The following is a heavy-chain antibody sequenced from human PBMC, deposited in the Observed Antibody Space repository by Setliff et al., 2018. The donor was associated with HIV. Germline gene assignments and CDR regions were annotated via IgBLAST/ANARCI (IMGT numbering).Heavy chain of an antibody. CDR1: GGSFTAYY. CDR2: IHHSGST. CDR3: ARDRSNWNYGKNYMDV. D-gene: IGHD1-7*01. V-gene: IGHV4-34*01. J-gene: IGHJ6*03. Sequence: SETLSLTCAVYGGSFTAYYWTWIRQPPGKGLEWIGEIHHSGSTNYNPSLKSRVTISVDTSKNQFSLKLSSVTAADTAVYYCARDRSNWNYGKNYMDVWGKGTTVTVSS.